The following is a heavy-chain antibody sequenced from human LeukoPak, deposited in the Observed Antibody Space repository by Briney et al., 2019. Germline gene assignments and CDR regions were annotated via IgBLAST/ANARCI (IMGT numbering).Heavy chain of an antibody. Sequence: GESLKISCKGSGYSFTSYWIGWVHQMPGKGLEWMGIIYPGDSDTRYSPSFQGQVTISADKSISTAYLQWSSLKASDTAMYYCARRGWAAADPFDYWGQGTLVTVSS. D-gene: IGHD6-13*01. CDR1: GYSFTSYW. CDR3: ARRGWAAADPFDY. V-gene: IGHV5-51*07. CDR2: IYPGDSDT. J-gene: IGHJ4*02.